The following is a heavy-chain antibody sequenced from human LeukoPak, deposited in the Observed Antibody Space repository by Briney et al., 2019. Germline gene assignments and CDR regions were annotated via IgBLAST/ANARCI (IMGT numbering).Heavy chain of an antibody. CDR1: GYTLTAFS. CDR2: FDSENGET. V-gene: IGHV1-24*01. D-gene: IGHD6-19*01. J-gene: IGHJ4*02. Sequence: ASVKASCKVSGYTLTAFSMHWVRQAPGKGLEWMGGFDSENGETIYAQKFQGRVTMTEDTSIDTAYMELSSLRSEDTALYYCTSLLADLQGYYFDYWGQGTLVTVSS. CDR3: TSLLADLQGYYFDY.